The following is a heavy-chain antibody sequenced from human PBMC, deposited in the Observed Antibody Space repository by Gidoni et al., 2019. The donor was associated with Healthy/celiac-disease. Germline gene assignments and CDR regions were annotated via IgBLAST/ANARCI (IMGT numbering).Heavy chain of an antibody. Sequence: QVQLQESGPGLVKPSQPLSLTCTVSGCPTSSGGYSWSWIRQHPGKGLEWIGYIYYIGSTYYNPSLKSRDTISVDTSKNQFALKLSSVTAADTAVYYCATTVTTTTFDYWGQGTLVTVSS. CDR3: ATTVTTTTFDY. V-gene: IGHV4-31*03. D-gene: IGHD4-17*01. J-gene: IGHJ4*02. CDR2: IYYIGST. CDR1: GCPTSSGGYS.